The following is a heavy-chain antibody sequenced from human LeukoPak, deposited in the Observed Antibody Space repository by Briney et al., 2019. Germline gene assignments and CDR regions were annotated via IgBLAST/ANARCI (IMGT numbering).Heavy chain of an antibody. D-gene: IGHD2/OR15-2a*01. Sequence: GGSLRLSCAASGFTFSSYAMHWVRQAPGKGLEWVAVISYDGSNKYYADSVKGRFTISRDNSKNTLYLQMNSLRAEDTAVYYCARDRSAYYGNGGDYWGQGTLVTVSS. CDR2: ISYDGSNK. CDR1: GFTFSSYA. J-gene: IGHJ4*02. CDR3: ARDRSAYYGNGGDY. V-gene: IGHV3-30-3*01.